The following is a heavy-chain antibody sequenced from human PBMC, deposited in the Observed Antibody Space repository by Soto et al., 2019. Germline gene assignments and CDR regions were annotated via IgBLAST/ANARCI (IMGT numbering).Heavy chain of an antibody. CDR2: INHSGST. D-gene: IGHD3-16*01. Sequence: SETLSLTCAVYGGSFSGYYLSWIRQPPGKGLEWIGEINHSGSTNYNPSLKSRVTISVDTSKNQFSLKLSSVTAADTAVYYCARKAGLMITFGGANFGYWGQGTLVTVYS. V-gene: IGHV4-34*01. CDR3: ARKAGLMITFGGANFGY. J-gene: IGHJ4*02. CDR1: GGSFSGYY.